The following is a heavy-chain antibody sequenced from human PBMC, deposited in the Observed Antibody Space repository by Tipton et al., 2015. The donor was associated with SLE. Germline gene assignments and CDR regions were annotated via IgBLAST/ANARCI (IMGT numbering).Heavy chain of an antibody. CDR2: ISSSGSTV. D-gene: IGHD2/OR15-2a*01. J-gene: IGHJ3*02. V-gene: IGHV3-48*03. CDR3: AREDFGEAFDI. Sequence: SLRLSCAASGFTFSAYEMNWVRRAPGKGLEWVSYISSSGSTVYYADSVKGRFTISRDNAKNSLYLQMSSLRAEDTAVYYCAREDFGEAFDIWGQGTIVTVSS. CDR1: GFTFSAYE.